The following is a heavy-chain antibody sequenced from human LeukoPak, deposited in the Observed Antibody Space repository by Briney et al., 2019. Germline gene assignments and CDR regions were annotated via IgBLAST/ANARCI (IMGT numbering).Heavy chain of an antibody. V-gene: IGHV4-59*01. CDR2: IYDSGIT. D-gene: IGHD4-23*01. J-gene: IGHJ3*02. CDR3: ARVSKAFSGNGAFDI. Sequence: SETLSLTCTVSGGSISCFYWIWIRQPPGKALEWIGYIYDSGITNYNPSLKSRAALSVDTSKNQFSLKLSSVTAADTALYYCARVSKAFSGNGAFDIWGQGTMVTVSS. CDR1: GGSISCFY.